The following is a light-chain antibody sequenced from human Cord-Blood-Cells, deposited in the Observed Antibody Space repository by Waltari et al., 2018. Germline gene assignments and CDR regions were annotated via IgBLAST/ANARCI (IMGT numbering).Light chain of an antibody. V-gene: IGKV3-11*01. CDR1: QSVSSY. Sequence: EIVLTQSPATLSLSPGERATLSCRASQSVSSYLAWYQQKPGQAPRLLIYDASNRATGIPARFSGSGSGTDFTLTISSLEPEDFGVYYCQQRSNWTFGQGTKVEIK. J-gene: IGKJ1*01. CDR2: DAS. CDR3: QQRSNWT.